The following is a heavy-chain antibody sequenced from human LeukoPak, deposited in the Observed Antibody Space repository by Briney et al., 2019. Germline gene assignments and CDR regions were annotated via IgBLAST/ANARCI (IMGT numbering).Heavy chain of an antibody. CDR3: AKGASITMIRGYYFDY. Sequence: GGSLRLSCAASGFTFSSYSMNWVRQAPGKGLEWVSSISSSSSYIYYADSVKGRFTISRDNSKNTLYLQMNSLRAEDTAVYYCAKGASITMIRGYYFDYWGQGTLVTVSS. J-gene: IGHJ4*02. CDR1: GFTFSSYS. D-gene: IGHD3-10*01. CDR2: ISSSSSYI. V-gene: IGHV3-21*01.